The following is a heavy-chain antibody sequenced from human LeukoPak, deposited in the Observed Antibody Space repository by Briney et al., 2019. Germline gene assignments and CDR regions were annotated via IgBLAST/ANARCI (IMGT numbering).Heavy chain of an antibody. CDR2: IYTSGST. D-gene: IGHD2-15*01. Sequence: SETLSLTRTVSRGSISRYYWSWIRQPAGKGREGIGGIYTSGSTNYNPSLKSRVTMSVHKSKNQFSLKLSSVPAADTAVYYCARSRQSGPLTSYYMDVWGKGTTVTVSS. V-gene: IGHV4-4*07. CDR3: ARSRQSGPLTSYYMDV. J-gene: IGHJ6*03. CDR1: RGSISRYY.